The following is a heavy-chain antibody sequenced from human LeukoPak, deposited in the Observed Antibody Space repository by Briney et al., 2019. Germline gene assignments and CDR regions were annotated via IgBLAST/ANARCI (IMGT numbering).Heavy chain of an antibody. CDR3: ARALPLSLRAAPTNWFDP. V-gene: IGHV1-46*01. D-gene: IGHD2-15*01. CDR2: INPSGGST. Sequence: GASVKVSCKASGYTFTSYYMHWVRQAPGQGLEWMGIINPSGGSTSYAQKFQGRVSMTRDTSTSTVYMELSSLRSEDTAVYYCARALPLSLRAAPTNWFDPWGQGTLVTVSS. CDR1: GYTFTSYY. J-gene: IGHJ5*02.